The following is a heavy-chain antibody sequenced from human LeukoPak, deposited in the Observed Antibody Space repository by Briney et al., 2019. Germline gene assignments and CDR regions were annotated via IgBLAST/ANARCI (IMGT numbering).Heavy chain of an antibody. J-gene: IGHJ4*02. CDR3: ARDSHGYSSSSHLSY. V-gene: IGHV4-31*03. CDR1: GGSISSGGYY. CDR2: IYYSGST. D-gene: IGHD6-6*01. Sequence: SETLSLTCTVSGGSISSGGYYWSWIRQHPGKGLEWIGYIYYSGSTYYNPSLKSRVTISVDTSKNQFSLKLSSVTAADTAVYYCARDSHGYSSSSHLSYWGQGTLVTVSS.